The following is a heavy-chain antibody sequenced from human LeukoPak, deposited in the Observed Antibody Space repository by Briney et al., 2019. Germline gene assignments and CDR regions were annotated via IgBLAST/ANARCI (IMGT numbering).Heavy chain of an antibody. CDR3: AKAVSLEWYGAFDI. V-gene: IGHV3-30*02. CDR2: IRSDGSNK. D-gene: IGHD3-3*01. Sequence: GGSLRLSCAASGFTFSSYGMHWVRQAPGKGLEWVAFIRSDGSNKYYADSVKGRFTSSRDNSKNTLYLQMNSLRAEDMALYYCAKAVSLEWYGAFDIWGQGTMVTVSS. J-gene: IGHJ3*02. CDR1: GFTFSSYG.